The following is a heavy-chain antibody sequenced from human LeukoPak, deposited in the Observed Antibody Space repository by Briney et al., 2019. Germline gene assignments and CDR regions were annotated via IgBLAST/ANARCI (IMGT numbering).Heavy chain of an antibody. V-gene: IGHV4-59*01. J-gene: IGHJ4*02. D-gene: IGHD2-2*01. CDR2: IYYSGST. Sequence: SETLSLTCTVSGGSISSYYWSWIRQPPGKGLEWIGYIYYSGSTNYNPSLKSRVTISVDTSKNQFSLKLSSVTAAGTAVYYCARMATRCSSTSCYPQIDYWGQGTLVTVSS. CDR1: GGSISSYY. CDR3: ARMATRCSSTSCYPQIDY.